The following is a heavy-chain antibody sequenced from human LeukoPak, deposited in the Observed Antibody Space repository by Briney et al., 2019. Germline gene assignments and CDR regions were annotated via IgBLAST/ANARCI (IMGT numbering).Heavy chain of an antibody. J-gene: IGHJ5*02. Sequence: SETLSLTCTVSGDSVTINLYYWAWLRQPPGKGLEWIGNIYSSGNTYFNPSLKGRVNISVDTSKNHFSLKLRSVTAADTAVYYWFDPWGQGTLATVSS. V-gene: IGHV4-39*02. CDR1: GDSVTINLYY. CDR2: IYSSGNT. CDR3: FDP.